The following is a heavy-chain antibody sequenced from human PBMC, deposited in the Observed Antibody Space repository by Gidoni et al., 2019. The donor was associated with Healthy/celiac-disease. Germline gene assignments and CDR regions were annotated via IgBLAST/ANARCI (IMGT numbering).Heavy chain of an antibody. CDR2: ISWNSGSI. D-gene: IGHD5-12*01. J-gene: IGHJ4*02. CDR1: GFTFDDYA. V-gene: IGHV3-9*01. Sequence: EVQRVESGGGLVQPGRSLRLSGAASGFTFDDYAMHWVRQAPGKGLEWVSGISWNSGSIGYADSVKGRFTISRDNAKNSLYLQMNSLRAEDTALYYCAKDMGIVATVFDYWGQGTLVTVSS. CDR3: AKDMGIVATVFDY.